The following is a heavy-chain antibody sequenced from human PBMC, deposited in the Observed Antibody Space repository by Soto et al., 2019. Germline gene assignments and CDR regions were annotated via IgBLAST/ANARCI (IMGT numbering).Heavy chain of an antibody. D-gene: IGHD3-22*01. CDR2: IIPIFGTA. V-gene: IGHV1-69*13. CDR3: ATPKSSQYYYDSSGYYRTRPFDY. J-gene: IGHJ4*02. Sequence: SVKVSCKASGGTFSSYAISWVRQAPGQGLEWMGGIIPIFGTANYAQKIQGRDKITADESTSTAYMELSSLRSEDTAVYYCATPKSSQYYYDSSGYYRTRPFDYWGQGTLVTVSS. CDR1: GGTFSSYA.